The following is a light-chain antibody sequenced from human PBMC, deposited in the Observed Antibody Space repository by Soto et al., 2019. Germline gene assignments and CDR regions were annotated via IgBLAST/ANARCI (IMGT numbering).Light chain of an antibody. CDR1: SSNIGSNN. V-gene: IGLV1-44*01. Sequence: QSVLTQTPSASGTPGQRVNISCSGSSSNIGSNNVNWYQQLPGTAPKLLIYSNNRRPSGVPDRFSGSKSGTSASLAISGLQSEDEADYYCEAWDDSLNGVVFGGGTKLTV. CDR2: SNN. CDR3: EAWDDSLNGVV. J-gene: IGLJ2*01.